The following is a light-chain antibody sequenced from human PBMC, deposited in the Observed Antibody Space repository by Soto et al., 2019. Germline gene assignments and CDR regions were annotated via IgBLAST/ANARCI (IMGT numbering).Light chain of an antibody. CDR1: SSDIGAGFD. Sequence: SVLAPPPSASGTPGPRVTLSCSGGSSDIGAGFDVHWYQHLPGTAPKLLIYGNTNRPSGVPGRFSGSKSGTSASLVISGLQAEDEADYYCQSYENSRTGFYVFGTGTKVTVL. V-gene: IGLV1-40*01. CDR3: QSYENSRTGFYV. J-gene: IGLJ1*01. CDR2: GNT.